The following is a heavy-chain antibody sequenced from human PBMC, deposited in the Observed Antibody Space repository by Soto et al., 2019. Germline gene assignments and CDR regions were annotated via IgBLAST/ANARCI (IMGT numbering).Heavy chain of an antibody. CDR3: ARTIGPVAGKGTDYHYYGMDV. J-gene: IGHJ6*02. V-gene: IGHV3-30-3*01. CDR1: GFTFSSYA. D-gene: IGHD6-19*01. CDR2: ISYDGSNK. Sequence: GGSLRLSCAASGFTFSSYAMHWVRQAQGKGLEWVAVISYDGSNKYYADSVKGRFTISRDNSKNTLYLQMNSLRAEDTAVYYCARTIGPVAGKGTDYHYYGMDVWGQGTTVTVSS.